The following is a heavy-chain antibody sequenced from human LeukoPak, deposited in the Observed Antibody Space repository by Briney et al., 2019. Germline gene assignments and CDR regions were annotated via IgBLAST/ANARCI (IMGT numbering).Heavy chain of an antibody. J-gene: IGHJ4*02. CDR1: GYTFTSYD. D-gene: IGHD3-9*01. CDR3: ARGSENELRYFDWLPALTSWEDLDY. V-gene: IGHV1-8*01. CDR2: VNPNSGNT. Sequence: ASVKVSCKASGYTFTSYDINWVRQATGQGLEWMGWVNPNSGNTGYAQKFQGRVTMTRNTSISTAYMELSSLRSEDTAVYYCARGSENELRYFDWLPALTSWEDLDYWGQGTRVTVSS.